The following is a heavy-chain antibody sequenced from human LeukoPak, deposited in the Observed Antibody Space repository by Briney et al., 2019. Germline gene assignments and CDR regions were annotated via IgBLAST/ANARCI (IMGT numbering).Heavy chain of an antibody. J-gene: IGHJ4*02. V-gene: IGHV3-30-3*01. CDR1: GFTFSNYA. CDR2: ISYDGSNK. Sequence: GRSLRLSCAASGFTFSNYAMHWVRQAPGKGLEWVAGISYDGSNKYYADSVKGRFTISRDNSKNTLYLQMNSLRAEDTAVYYCARVVWELLIDYWGQGTLVTVSS. D-gene: IGHD1-26*01. CDR3: ARVVWELLIDY.